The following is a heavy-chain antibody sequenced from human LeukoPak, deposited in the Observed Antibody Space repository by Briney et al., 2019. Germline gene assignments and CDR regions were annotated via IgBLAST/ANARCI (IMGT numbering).Heavy chain of an antibody. D-gene: IGHD6-19*01. CDR3: AKGTAVADIYFDS. CDR2: LVGSGGTT. CDR1: GFTFSSYW. V-gene: IGHV3-23*01. Sequence: GGSLRLSCAASGFTFSSYWMNWVRQAPGKGLEWVSALVGSGGTTYYALSVRGLFTISRDNSKSMLYLQMNSLRAEDTAVYYCAKGTAVADIYFDSWGQGTLVTVSS. J-gene: IGHJ4*02.